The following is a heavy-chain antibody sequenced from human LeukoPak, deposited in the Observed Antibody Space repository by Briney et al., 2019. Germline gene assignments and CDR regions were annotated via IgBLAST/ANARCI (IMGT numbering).Heavy chain of an antibody. CDR3: ARDRSGYDH. CDR1: GFTFRSYA. V-gene: IGHV3-23*01. Sequence: GGSLRLSCAASGFTFRSYAMTWVRQAPGKGLEWVSAISGSGGTIYYADSVRGRFTISRDNSKNTLYLQMNSLRAEDTAVYYCARDRSGYDHWGQGTLVTVSS. J-gene: IGHJ5*02. D-gene: IGHD5-12*01. CDR2: ISGSGGTI.